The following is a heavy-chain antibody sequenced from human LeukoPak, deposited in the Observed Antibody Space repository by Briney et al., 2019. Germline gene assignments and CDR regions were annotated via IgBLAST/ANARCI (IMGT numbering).Heavy chain of an antibody. D-gene: IGHD3-3*01. CDR1: GFTFSSYS. J-gene: IGHJ4*02. CDR2: ISSSSSYI. Sequence: GGSLRLSCAASGFTFSSYSMNWVRQAPGKGLEWVSSISSSSSYIYYADSVKGRFTISRDNAKNSLYLQMNSLRAEDTAVYYCARESVSYYDFWSGSFDYWGRGTLVPVSS. CDR3: ARESVSYYDFWSGSFDY. V-gene: IGHV3-21*01.